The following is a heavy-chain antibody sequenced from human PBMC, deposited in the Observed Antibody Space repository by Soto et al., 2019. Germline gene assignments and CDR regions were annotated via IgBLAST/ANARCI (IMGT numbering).Heavy chain of an antibody. J-gene: IGHJ5*02. D-gene: IGHD5-18*01. CDR1: GGSISSYY. CDR3: ARGRDTAMVSKGNWFDP. V-gene: IGHV4-59*12. Sequence: SETLSLTCTVSGGSISSYYWSWIRQPPGKGLEWIGYIYYSGSTNYNPSLKSRVTISADTSKNQFSLKLSSVTAADTAVYYCARGRDTAMVSKGNWFDPWGQGTPVTVSS. CDR2: IYYSGST.